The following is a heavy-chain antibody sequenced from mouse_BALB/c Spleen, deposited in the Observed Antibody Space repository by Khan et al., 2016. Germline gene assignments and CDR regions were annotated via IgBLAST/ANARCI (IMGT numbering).Heavy chain of an antibody. Sequence: EVKLLESGGGLVQPGGSLKLSCAASGFAFSRYWMTWVRQAPGKGLEWIGEINPDSSTINYTPSLKDKFIISRDNAKNTLYLQMSKVRSEDTALYYCARCGYYGYFDVWGAGTTVTVSS. CDR1: GFAFSRYW. CDR3: ARCGYYGYFDV. J-gene: IGHJ1*01. CDR2: INPDSSTI. D-gene: IGHD2-2*01. V-gene: IGHV4-1*02.